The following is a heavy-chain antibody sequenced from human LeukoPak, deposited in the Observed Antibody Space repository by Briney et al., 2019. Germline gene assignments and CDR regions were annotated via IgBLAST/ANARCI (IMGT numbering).Heavy chain of an antibody. CDR1: GFTFGDYA. Sequence: GGPLRLSCTASGFTFGDYAMSWVRQAPGKGLEWVGFIRSKAYGGTTEYAASVKGRFTISRDDSKSIAYLQMNSLKTEDTAVYYCTREGLEAYYYGSGSSIFDYWGQGTLVTVSS. CDR3: TREGLEAYYYGSGSSIFDY. V-gene: IGHV3-49*04. J-gene: IGHJ4*02. CDR2: IRSKAYGGTT. D-gene: IGHD3-10*01.